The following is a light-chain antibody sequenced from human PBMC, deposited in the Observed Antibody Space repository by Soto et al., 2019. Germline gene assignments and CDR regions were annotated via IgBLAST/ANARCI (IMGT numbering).Light chain of an antibody. J-gene: IGLJ3*02. CDR2: VNSDGSH. CDR3: QTWSASVRV. V-gene: IGLV4-69*01. CDR1: SGLSSNV. Sequence: QPVLTQSPSASASLGASVKLTCTLSSGLSSNVIAWHQQQPGRGPRYLMKVNSDGSHINGDGIPDRFSGSRSGTERYLTISSLQSEDEADYYCQTWSASVRVFGGGTKLTVL.